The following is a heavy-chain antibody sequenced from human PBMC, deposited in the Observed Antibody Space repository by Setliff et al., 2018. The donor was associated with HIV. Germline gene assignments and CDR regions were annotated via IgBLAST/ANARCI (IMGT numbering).Heavy chain of an antibody. D-gene: IGHD4-17*01. CDR2: IYHSGST. CDR3: ARADYGADEAYFDY. CDR1: GYSISSGYY. V-gene: IGHV4-38-2*02. J-gene: IGHJ4*02. Sequence: SETLSLTCTVSGYSISSGYYRGWIRQPPGKGLEWIGSIYHSGSTYYNPSLKSRVTISVDTSKNQFSLKLSSVTAADTAVYYCARADYGADEAYFDYWGQGTLVTVSS.